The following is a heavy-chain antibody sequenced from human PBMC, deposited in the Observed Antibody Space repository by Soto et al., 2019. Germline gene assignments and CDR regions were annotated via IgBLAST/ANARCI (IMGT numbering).Heavy chain of an antibody. V-gene: IGHV2-5*02. D-gene: IGHD2-15*01. CDR1: GLSLSTSGVG. Sequence: QITLKESGPTLVKPTQTLTLTCTFSGLSLSTSGVGVAWIRQPPGKALEWLALLYWDDDKRYTPSLEIRLTITKDTSKNQVVLTMTNMDSVDTATYYCAYLPCSGGSCYWFAFSGMDVWGQGTTVTVSS. J-gene: IGHJ6*02. CDR2: LYWDDDK. CDR3: AYLPCSGGSCYWFAFSGMDV.